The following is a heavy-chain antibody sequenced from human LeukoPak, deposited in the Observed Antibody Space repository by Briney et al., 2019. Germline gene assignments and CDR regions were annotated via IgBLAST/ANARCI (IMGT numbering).Heavy chain of an antibody. D-gene: IGHD1-14*01. J-gene: IGHJ3*02. Sequence: ASVKVSCKASGYTFTGYYMHWVRQAPGQGLEWMGWINPNSGGTNYAQKFQGRVTMTRDTSSDAINMELSRLTSDDTAVYYCARDIPGAPDAFDIWGQGTTVTVSS. CDR3: ARDIPGAPDAFDI. CDR1: GYTFTGYY. CDR2: INPNSGGT. V-gene: IGHV1-2*02.